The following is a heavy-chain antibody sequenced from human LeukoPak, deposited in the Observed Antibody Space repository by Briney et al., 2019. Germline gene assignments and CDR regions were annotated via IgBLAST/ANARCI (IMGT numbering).Heavy chain of an antibody. Sequence: SETLSLTCTVSGGSISSYYWSWIRQPPGKGLEWIGYIYYSGSTNYNPSLKSRVTISVDTSKNQFSLKLSSVTAADTAVYYCARGIADAPDYWGQGTLVTVSS. V-gene: IGHV4-59*01. D-gene: IGHD6-13*01. CDR2: IYYSGST. J-gene: IGHJ4*02. CDR1: GGSISSYY. CDR3: ARGIADAPDY.